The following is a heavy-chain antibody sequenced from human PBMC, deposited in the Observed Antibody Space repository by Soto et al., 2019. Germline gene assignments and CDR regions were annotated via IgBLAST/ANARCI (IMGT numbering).Heavy chain of an antibody. D-gene: IGHD4-17*01. CDR3: AREGGTTVTIDY. CDR1: GGTFSSYT. CDR2: IIPILGIA. V-gene: IGHV1-69*08. Sequence: QVQLVQSGAEVKKPGSSVKVSCKASGGTFSSYTISWVRQAPGQGLEWMGRIIPILGIANYAQKFQGRVTITADKSTSTAYMELSSLRSEDTAAYYCAREGGTTVTIDYWGQGTLVTVSS. J-gene: IGHJ4*02.